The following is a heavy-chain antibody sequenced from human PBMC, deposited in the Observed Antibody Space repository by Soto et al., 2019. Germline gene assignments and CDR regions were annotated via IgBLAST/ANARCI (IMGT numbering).Heavy chain of an antibody. CDR1: GYTFTAYN. V-gene: IGHV1-3*01. CDR3: ARDFKRYSSPPGPLEY. J-gene: IGHJ4*02. D-gene: IGHD6-13*01. CDR2: INAGNGNT. Sequence: ASVKVSCKAFGYTFTAYNIHWLRQAPGQGLEWMGWINAGNGNTRSSRKFQGRVIITRDTSATTAYLEVDSLRSEDTAVYYCARDFKRYSSPPGPLEYWGLGTLVTVSS.